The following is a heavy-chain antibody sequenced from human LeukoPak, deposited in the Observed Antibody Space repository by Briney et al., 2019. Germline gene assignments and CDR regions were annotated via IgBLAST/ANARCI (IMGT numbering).Heavy chain of an antibody. J-gene: IGHJ4*02. D-gene: IGHD6-13*01. Sequence: SETLSLTCTVSGGSISSDSYYWGWIRQPPGKGLEWIGSIYHSGSTYYNPSLKSRVTISIDTSKNQFSLKLSPVTAADTAVYYCAREPGIAAAGVYWGQGTLVTVSS. V-gene: IGHV4-39*07. CDR2: IYHSGST. CDR3: AREPGIAAAGVY. CDR1: GGSISSDSYY.